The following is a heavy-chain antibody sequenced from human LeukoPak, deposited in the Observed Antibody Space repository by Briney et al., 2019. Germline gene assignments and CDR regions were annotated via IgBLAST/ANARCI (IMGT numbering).Heavy chain of an antibody. D-gene: IGHD3-10*01. CDR1: GGSISGSSHY. J-gene: IGHJ5*02. V-gene: IGHV4-39*01. CDR2: IHYSGIT. CDR3: ARQPHAFDNWFDP. Sequence: PSETLSLTCTVSGGSISGSSHYWGWIRQPPGQGLEWIGNIHYSGITYYNPSLKSRVTVSVDTSKNQFSLKLSSVTAADTAMYYCARQPHAFDNWFDPWGQGTLVTVSS.